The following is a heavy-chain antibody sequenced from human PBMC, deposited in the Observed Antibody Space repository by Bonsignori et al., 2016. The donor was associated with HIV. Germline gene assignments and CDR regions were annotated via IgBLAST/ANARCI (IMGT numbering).Heavy chain of an antibody. V-gene: IGHV4-30-4*01. J-gene: IGHJ6*03. Sequence: WIRQPPGKGLEWIGYIYYSGSTYYNPSLKSRVTISVDTSKNQFSLKLSSVTAADTAVYYCARDIRARFLDYYYMDVWGKGTTVTVSS. CDR2: IYYSGST. CDR3: ARDIRARFLDYYYMDV. D-gene: IGHD3-3*01.